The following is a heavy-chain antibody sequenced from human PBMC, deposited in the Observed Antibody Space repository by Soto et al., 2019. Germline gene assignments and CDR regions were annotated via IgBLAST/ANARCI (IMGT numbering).Heavy chain of an antibody. CDR3: ARDRTYGAGSAYDALDI. CDR1: GFTFSSYW. CDR2: IKQDGSEK. V-gene: IGHV3-7*03. D-gene: IGHD3-10*01. J-gene: IGHJ3*02. Sequence: GGSLRLSCAASGFTFSSYWMSWVRPAPGKGLEWVANIKQDGSEKYYVDSVKGRFTISRDNAKNSLYLQMNRLRAEDTAVYYWARDRTYGAGSAYDALDIWGQGTMVTVSS.